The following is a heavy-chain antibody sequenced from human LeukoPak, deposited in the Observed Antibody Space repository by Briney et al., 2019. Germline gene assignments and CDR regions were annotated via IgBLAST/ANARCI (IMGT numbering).Heavy chain of an antibody. CDR1: GFTFSNAW. CDR3: ARGVRSETFDY. Sequence: GGSLRLSCAASGFTFSNAWMSWVRQAPGKGVEWVSVIYSGGSTYYADSVKGRFTISRDNSKNTLYLQMNSLRAEDTAVYYCARGVRSETFDYWGQGTLVTVSS. CDR2: IYSGGST. J-gene: IGHJ4*02. V-gene: IGHV3-53*01. D-gene: IGHD1-14*01.